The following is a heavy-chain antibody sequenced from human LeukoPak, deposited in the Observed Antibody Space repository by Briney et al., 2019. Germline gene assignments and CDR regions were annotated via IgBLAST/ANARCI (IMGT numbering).Heavy chain of an antibody. V-gene: IGHV3-30*02. D-gene: IGHD4-11*01. CDR2: MRFDGSTY. Sequence: GGSLRLSCAASGFTFSSSGMHWVRQAPGKGLEWVAFMRFDGSTYHYVNSVKGRFTISRDNAKNSMYLQMSSLRAEDTAVYYCARRHTSVTTFDYWGQGTLVTVSS. J-gene: IGHJ4*02. CDR1: GFTFSSSG. CDR3: ARRHTSVTTFDY.